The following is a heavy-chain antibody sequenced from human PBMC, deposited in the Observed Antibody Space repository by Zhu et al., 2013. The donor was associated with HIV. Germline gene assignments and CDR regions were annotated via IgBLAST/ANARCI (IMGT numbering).Heavy chain of an antibody. D-gene: IGHD2-2*01. J-gene: IGHJ6*02. CDR1: GGTFSSYA. CDR3: ASGGKCSSTSCPPSYYYYGMDV. Sequence: QVQLVQSGAEVKKPGSSVKVSCKASGGTFSSYAISWVRQAPGQGLEWMGGIIPIFGTANYAQKFQGRVTITADESTSTAYMELSSLRSEDTAVYYCASGGKCSSTSCPPSYYYYGMDVWGQGTTVTVSS. CDR2: IIPIFGTA. V-gene: IGHV1-69*01.